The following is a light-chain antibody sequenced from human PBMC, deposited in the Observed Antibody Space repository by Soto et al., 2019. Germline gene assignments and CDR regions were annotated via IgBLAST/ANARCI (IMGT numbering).Light chain of an antibody. V-gene: IGKV3-20*01. Sequence: EVVLTQSPCTLSLSPGERATLSCRASQSVAANYLAWYQQKHGQAPRLLIYGASSRATGIPDRFSGSGSGTDFTLTISRLEPEDFSVYYCHQYGTAPLTFGTGTKVDIK. CDR2: GAS. J-gene: IGKJ3*01. CDR1: QSVAANY. CDR3: HQYGTAPLT.